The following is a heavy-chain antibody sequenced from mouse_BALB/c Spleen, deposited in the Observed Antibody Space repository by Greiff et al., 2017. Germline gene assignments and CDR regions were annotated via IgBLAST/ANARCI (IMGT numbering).Heavy chain of an antibody. CDR2: INPGSGGT. V-gene: IGHV1-54*01. Sequence: VQLQQSGAELVRPGTSVTVSCKASGYAFTNYLIEWVKQRPGQGLEWIGVINPGSGGTNYNEKFKGKATLTADKASSTAYMQLSSLTSDDSAVYFCARSGGFYAMDYWGQGTSVTVSS. J-gene: IGHJ4*01. CDR1: GYAFTNYL. CDR3: ARSGGFYAMDY. D-gene: IGHD3-1*01.